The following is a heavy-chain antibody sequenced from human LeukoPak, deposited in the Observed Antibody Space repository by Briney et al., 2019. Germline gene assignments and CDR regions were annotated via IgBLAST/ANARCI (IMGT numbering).Heavy chain of an antibody. D-gene: IGHD2-2*01. CDR2: ISGSGGST. CDR1: GFTFSSYA. J-gene: IGHJ5*01. Sequence: GGSLRLSCAASGFTFSSYAMSWVRQAPGKGLEWVSAISGSGGSTYYADSVKGRFTTSRDNSKNTLYLQMNSLRAEDTAVYYCAKGGLVSCSSTSCHQVNWFDSWGQGTLVTVSS. V-gene: IGHV3-23*01. CDR3: AKGGLVSCSSTSCHQVNWFDS.